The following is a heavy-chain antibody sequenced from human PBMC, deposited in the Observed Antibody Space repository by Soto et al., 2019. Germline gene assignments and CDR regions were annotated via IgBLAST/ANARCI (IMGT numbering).Heavy chain of an antibody. Sequence: QVQLQQWGAGLLKPSETLSLTCAVYGGSFSGYYWSWIRQPPGRGLEWIGEINHSGSTNYNPSLKSRVTMSVDTSKNHFSLKLSSVTAADTAVYFCARAVGGYDFWSASYYSYYDMDVWGKGTTVTVSS. CDR2: INHSGST. V-gene: IGHV4-34*01. J-gene: IGHJ6*03. CDR3: ARAVGGYDFWSASYYSYYDMDV. D-gene: IGHD3-3*01. CDR1: GGSFSGYY.